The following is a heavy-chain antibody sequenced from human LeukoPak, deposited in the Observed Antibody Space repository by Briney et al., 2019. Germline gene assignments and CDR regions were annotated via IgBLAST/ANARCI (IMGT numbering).Heavy chain of an antibody. V-gene: IGHV3-64D*06. CDR1: GFTFSSYA. J-gene: IGHJ4*02. CDR3: VKDRRGSSGVGYFDY. D-gene: IGHD6-6*01. Sequence: GGSLRLSCSASGFTFSSYAMHWVRQAPGKGLEYVSAISSNGGSTYYADSVKGRFTISRDNSKNTLYLQMSSLRAEDTAVYYCVKDRRGSSGVGYFDYWGQGALVTVSS. CDR2: ISSNGGST.